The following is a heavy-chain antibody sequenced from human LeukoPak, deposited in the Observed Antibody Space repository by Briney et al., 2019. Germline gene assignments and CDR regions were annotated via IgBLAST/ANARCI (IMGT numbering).Heavy chain of an antibody. J-gene: IGHJ4*02. CDR1: GYTFTSYG. V-gene: IGHV1-18*01. CDR2: ISAYNGNT. CDR3: ARAGGTIAVAGNFDY. D-gene: IGHD6-19*01. Sequence: ASVKVSCKASGYTFTSYGISWVRQAPGQGLEWMGRISAYNGNTNYAQKLQGRVTMTTDTSTSTAYMERRSLRSDDTAVYYCARAGGTIAVAGNFDYWGQGTLVTVSS.